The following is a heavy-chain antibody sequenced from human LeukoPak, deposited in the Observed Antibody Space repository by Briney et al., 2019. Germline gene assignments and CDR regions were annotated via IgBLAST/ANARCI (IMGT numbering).Heavy chain of an antibody. D-gene: IGHD2/OR15-2a*01. V-gene: IGHV3-7*01. J-gene: IGHJ3*01. CDR1: GFTIGSYW. CDR2: IRQDGSEK. CDR3: ARAGYYGDDAFDL. Sequence: PGGSLTLSCAGSGFTIGSYWMSWVRQAPGKGLTWVANIRQDGSEKYYVDSVKGRLTISRDNAKNSLYLQMNSLRAEDTGIYYCARAGYYGDDAFDLWGQGTMVTVSS.